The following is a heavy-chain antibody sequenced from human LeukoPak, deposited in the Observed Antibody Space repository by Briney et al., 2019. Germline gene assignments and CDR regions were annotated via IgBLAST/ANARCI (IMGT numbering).Heavy chain of an antibody. CDR2: IMPIFGTA. CDR3: ARVPPRARGYDYVWGSYRYDYFDY. CDR1: GDTFSSYA. V-gene: IGHV1-69*13. Sequence: ASAKVSCMASGDTFSSYAISWVRQAPGQGLEWMGGIMPIFGTANYAQKFQGRVTITADESTSTAYMELSSLRSEDTAVYYCARVPPRARGYDYVWGSYRYDYFDYWGQGTLVTVSS. D-gene: IGHD3-16*02. J-gene: IGHJ4*02.